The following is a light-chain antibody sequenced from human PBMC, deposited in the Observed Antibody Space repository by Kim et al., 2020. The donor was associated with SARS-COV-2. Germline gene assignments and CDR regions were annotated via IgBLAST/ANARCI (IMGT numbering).Light chain of an antibody. CDR1: KLGDRY. V-gene: IGLV3-1*01. Sequence: SPGQTASITCSGDKLGDRYACWYQQKPGQPPVLVIYQDTKRPSGIPERFSGTNSGNTATLTISGTQAMDEADFYCQAWDSSTYVFGTGTKVTVL. J-gene: IGLJ1*01. CDR3: QAWDSSTYV. CDR2: QDT.